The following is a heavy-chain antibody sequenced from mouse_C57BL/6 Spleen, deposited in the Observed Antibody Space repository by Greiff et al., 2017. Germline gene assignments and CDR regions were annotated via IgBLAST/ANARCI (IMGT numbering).Heavy chain of an antibody. Sequence: QVQLQQPGAELVKPGASVKMSCKASGYTFTSYWITWVKPRPGQGLEWLGDIYPGSGSTNYNEKFKSKATLTVDTSSSTAYMQLSSLTSEDSAVYYCSFYYGNYRYAMDYWGQGTSVTVSS. CDR3: SFYYGNYRYAMDY. J-gene: IGHJ4*01. CDR1: GYTFTSYW. V-gene: IGHV1-55*01. D-gene: IGHD2-1*01. CDR2: IYPGSGST.